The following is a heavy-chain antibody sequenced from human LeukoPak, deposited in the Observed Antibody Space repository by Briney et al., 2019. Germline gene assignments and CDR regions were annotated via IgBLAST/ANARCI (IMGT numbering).Heavy chain of an antibody. D-gene: IGHD3-16*02. CDR3: ARDSHSGGELSLFGY. CDR2: IYYSGST. V-gene: IGHV4-59*12. Sequence: SETLSLTCTVSGGSISSYYWSWIRQPPGKGLEWIGYIYYSGSTNYNPSLKSRVTISVDTSKNQFSLKLSSVTAADTAVYYCARDSHSGGELSLFGYWGQGTLVTVSS. J-gene: IGHJ4*02. CDR1: GGSISSYY.